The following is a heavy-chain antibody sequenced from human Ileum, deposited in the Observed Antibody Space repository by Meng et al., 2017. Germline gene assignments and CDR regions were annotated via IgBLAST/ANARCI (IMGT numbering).Heavy chain of an antibody. CDR3: ATSSRWSETDGNAFDI. CDR1: CDSISPSY. J-gene: IGHJ3*02. CDR2: NYPSGET. Sequence: QVQLQEAAPGLSRPSETLSLACTGPCDSISPSYWSWIRQPAGKGLEWIGLNYPSGETKYNPSLKSRISVSIDTSKNHFSLKLNSLTAADTAVYYCATSSRWSETDGNAFDIWGQGTMVTVSS. V-gene: IGHV4-4*07. D-gene: IGHD5-24*01.